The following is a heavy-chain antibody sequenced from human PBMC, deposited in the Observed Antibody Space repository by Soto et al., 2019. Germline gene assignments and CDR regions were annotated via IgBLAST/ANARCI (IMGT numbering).Heavy chain of an antibody. J-gene: IGHJ4*02. D-gene: IGHD2-15*01. V-gene: IGHV3-30*18. CDR1: GFTFSSYG. CDR3: AKSWADCSGGSCYVDY. CDR2: ISYDGSNK. Sequence: QVQLVESGGGVVQPGRSLRLSCAASGFTFSSYGMHWVRQAPGKGLEWVAVISYDGSNKCYADSVKGRFTISRDNSKNTLYLQMNSLRAEDTAVYYCAKSWADCSGGSCYVDYWGQGTLVTVSS.